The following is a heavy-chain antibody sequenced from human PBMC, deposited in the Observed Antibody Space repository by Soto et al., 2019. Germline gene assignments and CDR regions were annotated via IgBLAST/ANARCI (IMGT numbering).Heavy chain of an antibody. CDR2: INPSGGST. CDR3: ARGGRNIIVVVHFDY. J-gene: IGHJ4*02. Sequence: QVQLVQSGAEVKKPGASVKVSCKASGYTFTSYYMHWVRQAPGQELEWMGIINPSGGSTSYAQKFQGRGTMTRDTSTSTVYMELSGLRSEDTAVYYCARGGRNIIVVVHFDYWGQGTLVTVSS. D-gene: IGHD3-22*01. V-gene: IGHV1-46*01. CDR1: GYTFTSYY.